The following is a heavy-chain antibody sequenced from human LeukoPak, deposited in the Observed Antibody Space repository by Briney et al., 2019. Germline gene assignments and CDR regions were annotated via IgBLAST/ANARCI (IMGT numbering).Heavy chain of an antibody. J-gene: IGHJ4*02. D-gene: IGHD3-9*01. CDR1: GYTFTTYY. V-gene: IGHV1-18*04. CDR3: ARGLKIDTADY. Sequence: ASVKISCKTSGYTFTTYYIHWVRQAPGQGLEWMGWISAYNGNTNYAQRLQGRVTMTTDTSTSTAYMELRSLRSDDTAVYYCARGLKIDTADYWGQGTLVTVSS. CDR2: ISAYNGNT.